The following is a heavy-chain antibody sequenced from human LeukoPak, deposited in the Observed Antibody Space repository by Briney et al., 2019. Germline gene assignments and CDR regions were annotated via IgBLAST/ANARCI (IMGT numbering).Heavy chain of an antibody. D-gene: IGHD5-18*01. CDR2: ISGSGGST. J-gene: IGHJ6*03. V-gene: IGHV3-23*01. CDR1: GFTFSSYA. Sequence: PGGSLRLSCAASGFTFSSYAMSWVRQAPGKGLEWVSAISGSGGSTYYADSVKGRFTISRDNSKNTLYLQMNSLRAEDTAVYYCARVYFERVSLDGYSYGFGIYYMTSGAKGPRSPSP. CDR3: ARVYFERVSLDGYSYGFGIYYMTS.